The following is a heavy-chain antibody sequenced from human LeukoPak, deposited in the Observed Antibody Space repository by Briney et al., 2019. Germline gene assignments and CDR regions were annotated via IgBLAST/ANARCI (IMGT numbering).Heavy chain of an antibody. CDR3: AKLGGSRYLEFLSLGDWYFDL. CDR1: GFNFSSSG. Sequence: GGSLRLSCAASGFNFSSSGMSWVRQAPGRGLEWVSGISASGGSTYYADSVKGRFIISRDKSKDTLFLQMSSLRAEDTAVYYCAKLGGSRYLEFLSLGDWYFDLWAVVPWSLSPQ. D-gene: IGHD3-3*01. CDR2: ISASGGST. J-gene: IGHJ2*01. V-gene: IGHV3-23*01.